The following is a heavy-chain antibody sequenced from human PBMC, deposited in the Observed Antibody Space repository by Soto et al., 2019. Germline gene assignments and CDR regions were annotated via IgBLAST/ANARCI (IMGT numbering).Heavy chain of an antibody. D-gene: IGHD4-17*01. J-gene: IGHJ4*02. Sequence: HPGKGLEWIGYIYYSGSTYYNPSLKSRVTISVDTSKNQFSLKLSSVTAADTAVYYCARDGRLYGDYYFDYWGQGTLVTVSS. CDR2: IYYSGST. V-gene: IGHV4-30-4*06. CDR3: ARDGRLYGDYYFDY.